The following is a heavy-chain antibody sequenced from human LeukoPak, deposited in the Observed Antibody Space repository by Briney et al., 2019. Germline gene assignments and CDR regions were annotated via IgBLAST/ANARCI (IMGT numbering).Heavy chain of an antibody. CDR3: ARGIAAAGTGHRNYYYYMDV. J-gene: IGHJ6*03. V-gene: IGHV3-23*01. D-gene: IGHD6-13*01. CDR2: ISGSGGST. CDR1: GFTFSSYA. Sequence: GGSLRLSCAVSGFTFSSYAMSWVRQAPGKGLEWVSAISGSGGSTYYADSVKGRFTISRDNSKNTLYLQMNSLRAEDTAVYYCARGIAAAGTGHRNYYYYMDVWGKGTTVTVS.